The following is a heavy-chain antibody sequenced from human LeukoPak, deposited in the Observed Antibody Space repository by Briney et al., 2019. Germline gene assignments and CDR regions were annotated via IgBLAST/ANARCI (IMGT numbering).Heavy chain of an antibody. CDR2: ISYDGSNK. J-gene: IGHJ4*02. CDR1: GFTFSSYG. CDR3: AKDGYVYSGYDDYGDRYFDY. D-gene: IGHD4-17*01. V-gene: IGHV3-30*18. Sequence: GGSLRLSCAPSGFTFSSYGMHCVRQAPGKGLEWVAVISYDGSNKYYADSVKGRFTISRDNSKNTLYLQMNSLRAEDTAVYYCAKDGYVYSGYDDYGDRYFDYWGQGTLVTVSS.